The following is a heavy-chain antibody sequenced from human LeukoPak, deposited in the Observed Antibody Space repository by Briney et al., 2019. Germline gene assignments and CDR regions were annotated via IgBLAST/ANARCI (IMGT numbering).Heavy chain of an antibody. CDR2: IRYDGSDK. D-gene: IGHD7-27*01. J-gene: IGHJ4*02. V-gene: IGHV3-30*02. CDR1: GFTFSNSW. CDR3: AKDLGTSPTPRGYFDY. Sequence: GGSLRLSCAASGFTFSNSWMSWVRQAPGKGLEWVAFIRYDGSDKYYADSVKGRFTISRDNSKNTLYLQMDSLRTEDTAVYYCAKDLGTSPTPRGYFDYWGQGTLVTVSS.